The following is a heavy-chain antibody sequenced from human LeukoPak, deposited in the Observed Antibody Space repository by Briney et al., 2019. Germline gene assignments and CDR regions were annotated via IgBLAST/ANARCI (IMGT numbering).Heavy chain of an antibody. CDR2: INPSGGST. CDR1: GYTFTSYY. D-gene: IGHD3-22*01. Sequence: ASVKVSCKASGYTFTSYYMHWVRQAPGQGLEWMGIINPSGGSTSYAQKFQGRVTMTRDTSTSTVYMELSSLRSEDTAVYYCARDPTYYYDSSGYLDDYWGQGTLVTVSS. CDR3: ARDPTYYYDSSGYLDDY. J-gene: IGHJ4*02. V-gene: IGHV1-46*01.